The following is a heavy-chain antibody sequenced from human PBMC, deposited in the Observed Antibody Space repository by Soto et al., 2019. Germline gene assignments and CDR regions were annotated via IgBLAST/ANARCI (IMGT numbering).Heavy chain of an antibody. Sequence: ASVKVSCKASRYTFTSYYMHWVRQAPGQGLEWMGIINPSGGSTSYAQKFQGRVTMTRDTSTSTVYMELISLGSEDTAVYYCARGPRAGSSSSLSWFDPWGQGTLVTVSS. D-gene: IGHD6-6*01. CDR2: INPSGGST. V-gene: IGHV1-46*01. J-gene: IGHJ5*02. CDR1: RYTFTSYY. CDR3: ARGPRAGSSSSLSWFDP.